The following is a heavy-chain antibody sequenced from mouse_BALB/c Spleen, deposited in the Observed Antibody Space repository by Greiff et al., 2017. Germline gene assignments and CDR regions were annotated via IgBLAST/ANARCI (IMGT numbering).Heavy chain of an antibody. D-gene: IGHD2-4*01. CDR3: ARSMITYFDY. CDR1: GYSITSGYY. CDR2: ISYDGSN. V-gene: IGHV3-6*02. Sequence: EESGPGLVKPSQSLSLTCSVTGYSITSGYYWNWIRQFPGNKLEWMGYISYDGSNNYNPSLKNRISITRDTSKNQFFLKLNSVTTEDTATYYCARSMITYFDYWGQGTTLTVSS. J-gene: IGHJ2*01.